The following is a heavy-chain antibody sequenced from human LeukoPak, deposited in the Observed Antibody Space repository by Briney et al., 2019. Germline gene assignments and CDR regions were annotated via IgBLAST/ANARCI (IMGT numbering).Heavy chain of an antibody. CDR3: ANCYPGRLRCNVGLDY. CDR2: ISGSGGST. V-gene: IGHV3-23*01. J-gene: IGHJ4*02. D-gene: IGHD2-15*01. Sequence: GGSLRLSCAASGFTFSSYAMSWVRQAPGKGLEWVSAISGSGGSTYYADSVKGRFTISRDNSKNTLYLQMNSLRAEDTAVYYCANCYPGRLRCNVGLDYWGQGTLVTVSS. CDR1: GFTFSSYA.